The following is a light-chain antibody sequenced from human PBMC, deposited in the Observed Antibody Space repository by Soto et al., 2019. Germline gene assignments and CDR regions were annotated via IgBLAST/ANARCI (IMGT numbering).Light chain of an antibody. CDR2: DAS. V-gene: IGKV1-5*01. Sequence: DIQMTQSPSTLSASVGDRVTITCRASQSISSWLAWYQQKPGKATKLLIYDASSLESGVPSRFSGSGSGTEFTLTISSLQPDDFATYYCQQHQSYWTFGQGTKVDI. J-gene: IGKJ1*01. CDR1: QSISSW. CDR3: QQHQSYWT.